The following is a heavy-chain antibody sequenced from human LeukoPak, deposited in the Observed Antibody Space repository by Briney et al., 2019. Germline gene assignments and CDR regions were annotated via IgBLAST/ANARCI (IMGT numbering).Heavy chain of an antibody. J-gene: IGHJ4*02. Sequence: GGSLRLSCAASGFTFSSYAMSWVRQAPGKGLECISGFSGSGGSTYYADSVKGRFTISRDNSKNTLYLQMNNLRAEDTAVYYCARGRPVGASTVEDYWGQGTLVTVSS. D-gene: IGHD1-26*01. V-gene: IGHV3-23*01. CDR1: GFTFSSYA. CDR2: FSGSGGST. CDR3: ARGRPVGASTVEDY.